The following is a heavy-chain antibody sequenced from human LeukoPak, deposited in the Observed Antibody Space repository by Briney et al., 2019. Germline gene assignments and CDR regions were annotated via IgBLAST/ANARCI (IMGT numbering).Heavy chain of an antibody. CDR3: ASAAYYDILTGYYPLGDYYYYYGMDV. J-gene: IGHJ6*04. CDR1: GGTFSNYA. V-gene: IGHV1-69*13. CDR2: IIPIFGTA. Sequence: SVKVSCKASGGTFSNYAISWVRQAPGQGLEWMGGIIPIFGTANYAQKFQGRVTITADESTSTAYMELSSLRSEDTAVYYCASAAYYDILTGYYPLGDYYYYYGMDVWGKGTTVTVSS. D-gene: IGHD3-9*01.